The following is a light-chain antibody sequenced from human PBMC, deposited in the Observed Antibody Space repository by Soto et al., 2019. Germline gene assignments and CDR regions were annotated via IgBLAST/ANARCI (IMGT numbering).Light chain of an antibody. CDR3: QQSYSSSWT. CDR2: EAS. Sequence: DIQMTQSPSSLSASVGDRVTITCRASQPISRYLNWYQQKPGKAPKLLIYEASTLQSGVPSRFSGSGSGTDFTLTISSPQPEDFETYSCQQSYSSSWTFGRGTKVEIX. V-gene: IGKV1-39*01. CDR1: QPISRY. J-gene: IGKJ1*01.